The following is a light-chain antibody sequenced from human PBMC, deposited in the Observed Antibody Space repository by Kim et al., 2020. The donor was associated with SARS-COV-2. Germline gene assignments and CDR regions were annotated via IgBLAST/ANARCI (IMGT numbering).Light chain of an antibody. V-gene: IGLV2-23*02. Sequence: QSGVTQPAFVSGSPGQSITISCTGASSDVGGYNLVACYQQQPGKVPKLIIYEVSKRPSGVSNRFSGSKSGNTASLTISGLQIEDEADYYCCSYAGRSIYVFGTGTKVTVL. CDR1: SSDVGGYNL. CDR2: EVS. CDR3: CSYAGRSIYV. J-gene: IGLJ1*01.